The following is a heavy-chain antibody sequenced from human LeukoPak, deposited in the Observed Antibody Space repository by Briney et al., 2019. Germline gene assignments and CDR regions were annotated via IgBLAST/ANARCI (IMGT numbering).Heavy chain of an antibody. CDR2: INPNSGGT. J-gene: IGHJ4*02. Sequence: ASVKVSCKASGYTFTCYYTHWVRQAPGQGLEWMGWINPNSGGTNYAQKFQGRVTMTSDTSISTAYMELSRLRSDDTAVYYCANDYSGSLSYYFDYWGQGTLVTVSS. V-gene: IGHV1-2*02. D-gene: IGHD1-26*01. CDR1: GYTFTCYY. CDR3: ANDYSGSLSYYFDY.